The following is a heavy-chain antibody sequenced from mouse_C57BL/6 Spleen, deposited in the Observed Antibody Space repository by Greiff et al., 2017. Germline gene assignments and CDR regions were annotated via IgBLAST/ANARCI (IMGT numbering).Heavy chain of an antibody. CDR2: INPSSGYT. CDR3: ARITGSQAWFAY. D-gene: IGHD1-3*01. Sequence: QVQLQQSGAELARPGASVTMSCKASGYTFTSYTMHWVKQRPGQGLEWIGYINPSSGYTKYNQKFKDKATLTADKSSSTAYMQLSSLTSEDSAVYDCARITGSQAWFAYWGQGTLVTVSA. V-gene: IGHV1-4*01. J-gene: IGHJ3*01. CDR1: GYTFTSYT.